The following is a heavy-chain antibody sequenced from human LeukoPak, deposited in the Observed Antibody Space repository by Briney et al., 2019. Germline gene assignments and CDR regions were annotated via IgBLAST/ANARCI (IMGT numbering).Heavy chain of an antibody. D-gene: IGHD1-1*01. V-gene: IGHV3-33*01. CDR3: ARWGGTRQYYFDY. CDR2: TRFDGSIK. Sequence: GGSLRLSCAVSGFIFSDYGFHWVRQAPGKGLEWVAVTRFDGSIKQYADSVKGRFTISRDDSKNTLYLQMNFLRSEDTAVYYCARWGGTRQYYFDYWGQGTLVSVSS. J-gene: IGHJ4*02. CDR1: GFIFSDYG.